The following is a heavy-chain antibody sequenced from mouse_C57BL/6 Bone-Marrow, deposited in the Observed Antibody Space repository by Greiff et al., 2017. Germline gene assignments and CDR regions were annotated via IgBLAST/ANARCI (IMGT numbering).Heavy chain of an antibody. V-gene: IGHV1-82*01. CDR2: IYPGDGDT. Sequence: QVQLQQSGPELVKPGASVKISCKASGYAFSSSWMNWVKQRPGKGLEWIGRIYPGDGDTNYNGKFKGKATLTADKSSSTAYMQLSSLTSEDSAVYFCAREDLLLRLDYWGQGTTRTVSS. J-gene: IGHJ2*01. CDR3: AREDLLLRLDY. D-gene: IGHD1-1*01. CDR1: GYAFSSSW.